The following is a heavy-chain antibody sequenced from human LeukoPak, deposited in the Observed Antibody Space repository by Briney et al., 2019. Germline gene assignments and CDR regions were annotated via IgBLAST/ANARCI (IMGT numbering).Heavy chain of an antibody. J-gene: IGHJ3*02. CDR1: GFTFDDYG. Sequence: GRSLRLSCAAYGFTFDDYGMGWVRQPPGKGREWVSGINWNGGSTGYADSVKGRFTISRDNAKNSMDLQMNSLRAEDTALYYCARAVASIVVVPAATLNAFDIWGQGTMVTVSS. CDR2: INWNGGST. V-gene: IGHV3-20*04. D-gene: IGHD2-2*01. CDR3: ARAVASIVVVPAATLNAFDI.